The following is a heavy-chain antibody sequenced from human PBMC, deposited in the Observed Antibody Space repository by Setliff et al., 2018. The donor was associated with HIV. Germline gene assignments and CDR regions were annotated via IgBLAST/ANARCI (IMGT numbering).Heavy chain of an antibody. CDR1: GGSISSGGYY. Sequence: SETLSLTCSVSGGSISSGGYYWSWIRQHPGKGLEWIGYIYYSGSTHYNASLRSRGSISRDTSKNQFFLRLRSVTVADTAVYYCTRPGLYTGNYYGDNWFDPWGQGTLVTVSS. V-gene: IGHV4-31*03. D-gene: IGHD1-26*01. J-gene: IGHJ5*02. CDR2: IYYSGST. CDR3: TRPGLYTGNYYGDNWFDP.